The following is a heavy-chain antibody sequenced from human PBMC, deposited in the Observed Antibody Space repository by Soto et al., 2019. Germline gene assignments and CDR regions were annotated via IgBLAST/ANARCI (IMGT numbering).Heavy chain of an antibody. CDR2: IYYSGST. CDR3: ARGIRYFVFESLLGYYGMDV. V-gene: IGHV4-59*01. D-gene: IGHD3-9*01. J-gene: IGHJ6*02. CDR1: GGSISSYY. Sequence: SETLCLTCTGSGGSISSYYWSWIRQPPGKGLEWIGYIYYSGSTNYNPSLKSRVTISVDTSKNQFSLKLSSVTAADTAVYYCARGIRYFVFESLLGYYGMDVWGQGTTVTGSS.